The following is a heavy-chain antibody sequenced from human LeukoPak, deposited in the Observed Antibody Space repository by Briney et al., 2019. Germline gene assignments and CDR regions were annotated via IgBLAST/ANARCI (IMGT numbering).Heavy chain of an antibody. J-gene: IGHJ4*02. V-gene: IGHV4-59*01. CDR1: GGSITGSY. Sequence: PSETLSLTCIVSGGSITGSYWTWIRQPPGKGLEWIGYIYYSGSTNYNPSLKSRVTISVDTSKNQFSLNLSSVTAADTAVYYCTRGSGRPDYWGQGTLVTVSS. D-gene: IGHD2-15*01. CDR3: TRGSGRPDY. CDR2: IYYSGST.